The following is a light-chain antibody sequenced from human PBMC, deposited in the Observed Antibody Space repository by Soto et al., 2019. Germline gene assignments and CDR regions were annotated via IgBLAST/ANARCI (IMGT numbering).Light chain of an antibody. CDR2: GAS. J-gene: IGKJ1*01. CDR1: QSVSSK. CDR3: QQYNNWRT. Sequence: EIVMTQSPATLSLSPGERATLSCRASQSVSSKLAWYQQKPGQAPRLLIHGASTRATGIPARFSGSGSGTEFTLTISRLQSEDLAVYYCQQYNNWRTFGQGTKVEIK. V-gene: IGKV3-15*01.